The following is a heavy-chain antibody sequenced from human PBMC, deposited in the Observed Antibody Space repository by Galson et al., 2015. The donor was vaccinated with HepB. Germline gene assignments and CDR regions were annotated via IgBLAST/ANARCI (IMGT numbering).Heavy chain of an antibody. J-gene: IGHJ4*02. CDR3: VKGHGYSSSWYRVKGDYFDY. D-gene: IGHD6-13*01. CDR2: ISSNGGST. CDR1: GFTFSSYA. Sequence: SLRLSCAASGFTFSSYAMHWVRQAPGKGLEYVSAISSNGGSTYYADSVKGRFTISRDNSKNTLYLQMSSLRAEDTAVYYCVKGHGYSSSWYRVKGDYFDYWGQGTLVTVSS. V-gene: IGHV3-64D*06.